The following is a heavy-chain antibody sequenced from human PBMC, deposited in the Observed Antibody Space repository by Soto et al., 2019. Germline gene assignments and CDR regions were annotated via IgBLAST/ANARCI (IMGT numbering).Heavy chain of an antibody. CDR2: ISGNGARA. J-gene: IGHJ4*02. CDR3: AKRFDDSSTWSFDH. Sequence: VQLLQSGGGLVQPGGSLRLSCAASGFTFDNYVMTWVRQAPGKGLEWVAGISGNGARAYYGDSVKGRFIVSRDNSKNTQYSQMNSLRVEDTALYYCAKRFDDSSTWSFDHWGLGTLVTVSS. CDR1: GFTFDNYV. D-gene: IGHD6-6*01. V-gene: IGHV3-23*01.